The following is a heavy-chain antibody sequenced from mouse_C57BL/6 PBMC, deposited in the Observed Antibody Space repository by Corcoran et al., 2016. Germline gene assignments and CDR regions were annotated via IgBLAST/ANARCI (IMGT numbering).Heavy chain of an antibody. CDR1: GYTFTTYG. CDR3: ARHDDYDAAWCAY. J-gene: IGHJ3*01. V-gene: IGHV9-3*01. D-gene: IGHD2-4*01. CDR2: INTYSGVP. Sequence: QIQLVQSGPELKKPGETVKISCKASGYTFTTYGMSWVKQAPGKGLKWMGWINTYSGVPTYADDFKGRFAFSLETSASTAYLQINNLKNEDTATYFCARHDDYDAAWCAYRGQGTLVTGSA.